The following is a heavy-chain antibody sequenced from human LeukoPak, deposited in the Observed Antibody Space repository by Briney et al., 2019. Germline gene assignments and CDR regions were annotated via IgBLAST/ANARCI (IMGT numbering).Heavy chain of an antibody. Sequence: GGSLRLSCAASGFTFSSYAMHWVRQAPGKGLEWVAVISYDGSNKYYADSVKGRFTISRDNSKNTLYLQMNSLRAEGTAVYYCARDDSGSYYFDYWGQGTLVTVSS. CDR3: ARDDSGSYYFDY. CDR2: ISYDGSNK. V-gene: IGHV3-30-3*01. CDR1: GFTFSSYA. D-gene: IGHD1-26*01. J-gene: IGHJ4*02.